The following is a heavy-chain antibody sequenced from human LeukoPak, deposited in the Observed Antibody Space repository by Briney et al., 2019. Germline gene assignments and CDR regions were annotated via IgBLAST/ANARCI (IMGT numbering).Heavy chain of an antibody. D-gene: IGHD2-2*01. Sequence: ASVKVSCKASGYTFTSYYMHWVRQAPGQGLEWMGIINPSGGSTSYAQKFQGRVTITADKSTSTAYMELSSLRSEDTAVYYCARDSGGLANIVVVPAAIFANNWFDPWGQGTLVTVSS. CDR2: INPSGGST. J-gene: IGHJ5*02. CDR1: GYTFTSYY. CDR3: ARDSGGLANIVVVPAAIFANNWFDP. V-gene: IGHV1-46*01.